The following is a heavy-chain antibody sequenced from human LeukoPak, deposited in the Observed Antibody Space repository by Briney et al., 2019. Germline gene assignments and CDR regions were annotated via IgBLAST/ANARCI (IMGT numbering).Heavy chain of an antibody. J-gene: IGHJ4*02. CDR1: GFTVSSNY. D-gene: IGHD3-3*01. V-gene: IGHV3-53*01. CDR2: IYSGGST. CDR3: ALGGYDFWSGYPN. Sequence: GGSLRLSCAASGFTVSSNYMSWVCQAPGKGLEWVSVIYSGGSTYYADSVKGRFTISRDNSKNTLYLQMNSLRAEDTAVYYCALGGYDFWSGYPNWGQGTLVTVSS.